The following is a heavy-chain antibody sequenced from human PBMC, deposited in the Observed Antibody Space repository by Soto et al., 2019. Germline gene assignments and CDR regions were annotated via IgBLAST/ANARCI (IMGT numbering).Heavy chain of an antibody. J-gene: IGHJ5*02. CDR2: ISYDGSNK. CDR3: AKGGGSGWHGDWFDH. Sequence: GGSLRLSCAASGFTVSSYGMHWVRQAPGKGLEWVAVISYDGSNKYYADSVKGRFTISRDNSKNTLYLQMNSLRAEDTAVYYCAKGGGSGWHGDWFDHWGQGTLVTVSS. V-gene: IGHV3-30*18. D-gene: IGHD6-19*01. CDR1: GFTVSSYG.